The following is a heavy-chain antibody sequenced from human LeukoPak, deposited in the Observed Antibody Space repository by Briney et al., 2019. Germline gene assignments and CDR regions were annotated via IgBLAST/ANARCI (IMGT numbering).Heavy chain of an antibody. J-gene: IGHJ4*02. V-gene: IGHV3-48*01. CDR2: VSGSGSTV. CDR3: VRQFAS. CDR1: GFTFSDNI. Sequence: GGSLRPSCAASGFTFSDNIMNWVRRLPGKRLEWVAYVSGSGSTVYYADSVKGRFTISRDNGKSSLYLQMNSLRVEDTALYYCVRQFASWGQGTLVTVSS.